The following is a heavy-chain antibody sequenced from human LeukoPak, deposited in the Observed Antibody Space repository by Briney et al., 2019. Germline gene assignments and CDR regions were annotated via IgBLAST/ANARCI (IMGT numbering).Heavy chain of an antibody. CDR1: GFTFSSYS. V-gene: IGHV3-21*01. Sequence: PGGFLRLSCAASGFTFSSYSMNWVRQAQGKGLEWVSSISSSSSYIYYADSVKGRFTISRDNAKNSLYLQMNSLRAEDTAVYYCARGGDYDILTGYFPWGQGTLVTVSS. J-gene: IGHJ5*02. CDR3: ARGGDYDILTGYFP. CDR2: ISSSSSYI. D-gene: IGHD3-9*01.